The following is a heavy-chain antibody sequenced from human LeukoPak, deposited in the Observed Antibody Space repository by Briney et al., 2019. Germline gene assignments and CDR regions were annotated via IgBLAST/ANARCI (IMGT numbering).Heavy chain of an antibody. V-gene: IGHV4-4*02. CDR3: ARGGDSSGYYPEGY. CDR2: IYHSGST. D-gene: IGHD3-22*01. J-gene: IGHJ4*02. CDR1: GGSISSSNW. Sequence: PSETLSLTCAVSGGSISSSNWWSWVRQPPGKGLEWIGEIYHSGSTNYNPSLKSRVTISIDKSKNQISLKLNSVTAADTAVYYCARGGDSSGYYPEGYWGQGTLVTVSS.